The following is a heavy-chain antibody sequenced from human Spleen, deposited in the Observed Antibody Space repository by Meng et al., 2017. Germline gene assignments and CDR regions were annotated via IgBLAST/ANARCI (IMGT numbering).Heavy chain of an antibody. CDR2: IYYSGST. CDR3: VRSSGWVRTGFDP. J-gene: IGHJ5*02. V-gene: IGHV4-61*05. CDR1: GGSISTSGYY. D-gene: IGHD6-19*01. Sequence: QPQLQESGPGLVKPSEALSLTCSVSGGSISTSGYYWGWIRQSPGKGLEWIGYIYYSGSTNYNPSLKSRVTISVDTSKNQFSLNLSSVTAADTAVYYCVRSSGWVRTGFDPWGQGTLVTVSS.